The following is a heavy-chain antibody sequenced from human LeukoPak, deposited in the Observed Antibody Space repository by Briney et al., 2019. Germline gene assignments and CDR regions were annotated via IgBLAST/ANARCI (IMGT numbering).Heavy chain of an antibody. J-gene: IGHJ4*02. D-gene: IGHD3-22*01. CDR3: ARDISYYYDSSGYYFDY. V-gene: IGHV1-18*01. CDR1: GYTFTSYG. Sequence: ASVKVSCKASGYTFTSYGISWVRQAPGQGLEWMGWISAYNGNTNYAQKLQGRVTMTTDTSTSTAYMELGSLRSDDTAVYYCARDISYYYDSSGYYFDYWGQGTLVTVSS. CDR2: ISAYNGNT.